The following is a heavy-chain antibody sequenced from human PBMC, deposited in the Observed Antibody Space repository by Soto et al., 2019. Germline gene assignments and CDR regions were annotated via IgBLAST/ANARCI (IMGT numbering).Heavy chain of an antibody. Sequence: SETLSLTCTVSGGSINNNFWGWIRQPPGKGLEWIGYVYYDGHTDYNPSLESRVTIAVDTSKNQFSLRLTSVTAADTAVYYCARDLFGGYCLDYWGQGALVTGSS. V-gene: IGHV4-59*01. D-gene: IGHD5-12*01. J-gene: IGHJ4*02. CDR3: ARDLFGGYCLDY. CDR1: GGSINNNF. CDR2: VYYDGHT.